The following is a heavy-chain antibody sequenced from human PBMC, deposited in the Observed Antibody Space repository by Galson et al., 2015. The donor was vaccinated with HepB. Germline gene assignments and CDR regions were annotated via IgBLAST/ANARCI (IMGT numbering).Heavy chain of an antibody. CDR2: ISPIFGTA. CDR1: GGTFSSYA. J-gene: IGHJ6*03. Sequence: SVKVSCKASGGTFSSYAINWVRQAPGQGLEWMGGISPIFGTANYAQKFQGRVTITADESTSTAYMELSSLRSEDTAVYYCARKACSSTSCAGIYYYYYYMDVWGKGTTVTVSS. V-gene: IGHV1-69*13. CDR3: ARKACSSTSCAGIYYYYYYMDV. D-gene: IGHD2-2*01.